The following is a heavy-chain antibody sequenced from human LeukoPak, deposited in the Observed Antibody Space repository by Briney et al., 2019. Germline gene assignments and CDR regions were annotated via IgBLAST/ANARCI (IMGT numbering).Heavy chain of an antibody. CDR1: GFTFSSYS. Sequence: GGSLRLSCAASGFTFSSYSMNWVRQAPGKGLEWVSSISSSSSYIYYADSVKGRFTTSRDNAKNSLYLQMNSLRAEDTAVYYCARALGTYRRGYSGYAFDYWGQGTLVTVSS. D-gene: IGHD5-12*01. CDR3: ARALGTYRRGYSGYAFDY. J-gene: IGHJ4*02. V-gene: IGHV3-21*01. CDR2: ISSSSSYI.